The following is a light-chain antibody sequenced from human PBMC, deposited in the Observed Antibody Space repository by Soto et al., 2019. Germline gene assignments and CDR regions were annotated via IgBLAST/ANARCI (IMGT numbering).Light chain of an antibody. CDR3: SSYTSSSTPPYV. Sequence: QSVLTQPASVSGSPGQSITISCTGTSSDVGGYNYVSWYQQHPGKATKLMIYDVSNRPSGVSNSFSGSKSGNTASLTISGLQAEDEADYYCSSYTSSSTPPYVFGTGTKVTVL. CDR2: DVS. J-gene: IGLJ1*01. CDR1: SSDVGGYNY. V-gene: IGLV2-14*01.